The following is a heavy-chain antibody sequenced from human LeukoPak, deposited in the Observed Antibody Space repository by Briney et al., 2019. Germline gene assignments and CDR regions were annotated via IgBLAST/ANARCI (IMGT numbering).Heavy chain of an antibody. D-gene: IGHD3-16*01. CDR2: INQDGSEM. J-gene: IGHJ4*02. Sequence: GGSLRLSCAASGFAFSNYWMSWVRQAPRKGLEWLANINQDGSEMYYVDSVKGRFTISRDNGKNSLYLQINSLRADDTAVYYCARGTYYYEFWGQGTLVTVSS. CDR3: ARGTYYYEF. V-gene: IGHV3-7*04. CDR1: GFAFSNYW.